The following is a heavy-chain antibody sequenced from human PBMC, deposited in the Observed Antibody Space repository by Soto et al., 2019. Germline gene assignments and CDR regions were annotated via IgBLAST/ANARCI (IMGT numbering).Heavy chain of an antibody. V-gene: IGHV5-10-1*01. J-gene: IGHJ6*02. D-gene: IGHD2-2*01. CDR2: IDPSDSYT. CDR1: GYSFTSYW. CDR3: ASPNYCSSTSCYQTPHYYYGMDV. Sequence: GESLKISCKGSGYSFTSYWISWVRQMPGKGLEWMGRIDPSDSYTNYSPSFQGHVTISADKSISTAYLQWSSLKASDTAMYYCASPNYCSSTSCYQTPHYYYGMDVWGQGTTVTVSS.